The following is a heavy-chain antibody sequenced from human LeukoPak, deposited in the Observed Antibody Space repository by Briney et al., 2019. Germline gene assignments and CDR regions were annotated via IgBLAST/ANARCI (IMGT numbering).Heavy chain of an antibody. Sequence: GGSLRLSCAASGFTFSSYSLNWVRQAPGKGLEWVSYIGSSSSTIYYADSVKGRFTISRDNAKNSLFLQMNSLRAEDTAVYYCAKDSGYDGYYFDYWGQGTLVTVSS. D-gene: IGHD5-12*01. CDR3: AKDSGYDGYYFDY. J-gene: IGHJ4*02. CDR2: IGSSSSTI. CDR1: GFTFSSYS. V-gene: IGHV3-48*04.